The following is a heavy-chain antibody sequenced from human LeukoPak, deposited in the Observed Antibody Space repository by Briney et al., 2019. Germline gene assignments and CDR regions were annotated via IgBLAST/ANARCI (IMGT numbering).Heavy chain of an antibody. CDR1: GFTFSSYG. D-gene: IGHD1-14*01. CDR2: IKHDGSEK. V-gene: IGHV3-7*01. CDR3: AREDQYNTFDS. Sequence: GGSLRLSCAASGFTFSSYGMHWVRQAPGKGLEWVANIKHDGSEKYYVDSVKGRFTLSRDNAKNSLYLQMNSLRVEDTAIYYCAREDQYNTFDSWGQGTLVTVSS. J-gene: IGHJ4*02.